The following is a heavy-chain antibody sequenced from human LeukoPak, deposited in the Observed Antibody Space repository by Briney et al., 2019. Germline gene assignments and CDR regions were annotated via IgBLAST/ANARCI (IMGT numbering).Heavy chain of an antibody. J-gene: IGHJ4*02. D-gene: IGHD4-17*01. CDR1: GFTVSSNY. V-gene: IGHV3-66*01. Sequence: PGGSLRLSCAASGFTVSSNYMSWVRQAPGKGLEWVSVIYTGGRTSYADSVKGRFTISRDNSKNTLYLQMNSLRAEDTAVYYCAKDSTNYAVTTHFDSWGQGTLVTVSS. CDR3: AKDSTNYAVTTHFDS. CDR2: IYTGGRT.